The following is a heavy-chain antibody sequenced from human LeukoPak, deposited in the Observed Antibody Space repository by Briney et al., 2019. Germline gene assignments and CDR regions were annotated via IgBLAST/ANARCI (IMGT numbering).Heavy chain of an antibody. CDR3: ATGSGVRGVIRGCWFDP. CDR1: GGTFSSYA. J-gene: IGHJ5*02. V-gene: IGHV1-69*13. Sequence: GASVKVSCKASGGTFSSYAISWVRQAPGQGLEWMGGIIPIFGTANYAQKFQGRVTITADESTSTAYMELSSLRSEDTAVYYCATGSGVRGVIRGCWFDPWGQGTLVTVSS. CDR2: IIPIFGTA. D-gene: IGHD3-10*01.